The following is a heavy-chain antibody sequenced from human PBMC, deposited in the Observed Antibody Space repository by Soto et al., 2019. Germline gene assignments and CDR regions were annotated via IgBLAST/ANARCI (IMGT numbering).Heavy chain of an antibody. CDR2: ISSSSSTI. V-gene: IGHV3-48*02. J-gene: IGHJ6*02. CDR3: AREVGMAAMVMGMGYYYGMDV. Sequence: EVQLVESGGGLVQPGGSLRLSCAASGFTFSSYSMNWVRQAPGKGLEWVSYISSSSSTIYYADSVKGRFTISRDNAKNSLYLQMNSLRDEDTSVYYCAREVGMAAMVMGMGYYYGMDVWGQGTTVTVSS. CDR1: GFTFSSYS. D-gene: IGHD5-18*01.